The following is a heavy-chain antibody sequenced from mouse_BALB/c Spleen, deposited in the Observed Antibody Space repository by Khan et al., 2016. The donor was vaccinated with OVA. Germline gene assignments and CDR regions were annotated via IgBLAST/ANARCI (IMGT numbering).Heavy chain of an antibody. CDR1: GYTFTNYG. V-gene: IGHV9-3-1*01. J-gene: IGHJ4*01. CDR3: ARPPYFSYTLDH. CDR2: INTYTGEP. D-gene: IGHD2-10*01. Sequence: QIQLVQSGPELKKPGETVKISCKASGYTFTNYGMNWVKQSPGKALKWMGWINTYTGEPTYADDFKGRFAFSLETSANTAFLQINNLKNEETATYFCARPPYFSYTLDHWGQGTSGTGSS.